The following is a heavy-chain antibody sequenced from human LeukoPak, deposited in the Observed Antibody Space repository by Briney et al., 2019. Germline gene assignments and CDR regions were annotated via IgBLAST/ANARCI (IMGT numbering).Heavy chain of an antibody. V-gene: IGHV3-30*02. Sequence: GGSLRLSCAASGFTFSSYGMHWVRQAPGKGLEWVAFIRYDGSNKYYADSVKGRFTISRDNSKNTLYLQMNSLRAEDTAVYYCANGVNYYDSSGYFPIDYWGQGTLVTVSS. CDR3: ANGVNYYDSSGYFPIDY. CDR1: GFTFSSYG. J-gene: IGHJ4*02. CDR2: IRYDGSNK. D-gene: IGHD3-22*01.